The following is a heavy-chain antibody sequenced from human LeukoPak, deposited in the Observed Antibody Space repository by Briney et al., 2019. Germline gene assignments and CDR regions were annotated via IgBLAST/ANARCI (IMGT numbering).Heavy chain of an antibody. CDR1: GDSVSSNKAI. Sequence: SQTLSLTCGISGDSVSSNKAIWHWIRQSPSRGLEWLGRTYYRSKWYNDYAGSVKSRIIISPDTSKNQFSLHLNSVTPEDTAVYYCARDENWAFDSWGQGTLVTVSS. J-gene: IGHJ4*02. V-gene: IGHV6-1*01. CDR2: TYYRSKWYN. CDR3: ARDENWAFDS. D-gene: IGHD7-27*01.